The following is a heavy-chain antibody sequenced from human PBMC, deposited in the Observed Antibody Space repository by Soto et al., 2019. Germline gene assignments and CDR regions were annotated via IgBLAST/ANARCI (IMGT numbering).Heavy chain of an antibody. CDR3: ARDWATYYDISNGMDV. V-gene: IGHV3-30-3*01. Sequence: QVQLVESGGGVVQPGRSLRLSCAASGFTFSSYAMHWVRQAPGKGLEWVAVISYDGSNKYYAGSVKGRFTISRDNSKNTLYLQMNSLRAEDTAVYYCARDWATYYDISNGMDVWGQGTTVTVSS. CDR2: ISYDGSNK. D-gene: IGHD3-9*01. J-gene: IGHJ6*02. CDR1: GFTFSSYA.